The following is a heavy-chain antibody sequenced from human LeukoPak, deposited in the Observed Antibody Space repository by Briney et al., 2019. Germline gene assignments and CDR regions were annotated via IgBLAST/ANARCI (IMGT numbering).Heavy chain of an antibody. CDR1: GYTFTSYD. V-gene: IGHV1-8*01. Sequence: ASMKVSCKASGYTFTSYDINWVRQATGQGLEWMGWMNPNSGNTGYAQKFQGRVTMTRNTSISTAYMELSSLRSEDTAVYYCARGLLWFGELFYYFDYWGQGTLVTVSS. CDR2: MNPNSGNT. D-gene: IGHD3-10*01. J-gene: IGHJ4*02. CDR3: ARGLLWFGELFYYFDY.